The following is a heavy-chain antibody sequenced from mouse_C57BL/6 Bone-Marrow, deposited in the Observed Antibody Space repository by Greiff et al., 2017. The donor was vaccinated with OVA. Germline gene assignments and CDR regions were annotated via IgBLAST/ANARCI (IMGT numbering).Heavy chain of an antibody. V-gene: IGHV5-9-1*02. CDR3: TRDPLRGSAMDY. CDR1: GFTFSSYA. Sequence: EVKLMESGEGLVKPGGSLKLSCAASGFTFSSYAMSWVRQTPEKRLEWVAYISSGGDYIYYADTVKGRFTISRDNARNTLYLQMSSLKSEDTAMYYCTRDPLRGSAMDYWGQGTSVTVSS. J-gene: IGHJ4*01. CDR2: ISSGGDYI.